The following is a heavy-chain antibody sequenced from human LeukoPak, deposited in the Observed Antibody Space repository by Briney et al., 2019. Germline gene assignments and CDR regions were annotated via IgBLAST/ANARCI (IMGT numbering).Heavy chain of an antibody. J-gene: IGHJ3*02. D-gene: IGHD4/OR15-4a*01. CDR2: IYYSGST. V-gene: IGHV4-39*01. CDR3: ARQTLRLTDAFDI. CDR1: GGSISGSSYY. Sequence: SETLSLTCTVSGGSISGSSYYWGWIRQPPGKGLEWIGSIYYSGSTYYNPSLKSRVTISVDTSKNQFSLKLSSVTAADTAVYYCARQTLRLTDAFDIWGQGTMVTVSS.